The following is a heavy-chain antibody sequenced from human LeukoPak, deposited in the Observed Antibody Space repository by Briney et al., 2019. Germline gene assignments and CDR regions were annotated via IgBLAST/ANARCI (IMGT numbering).Heavy chain of an antibody. V-gene: IGHV1-18*01. CDR3: ARDPSNSSGYHAHFDS. CDR2: ISCYNGDT. CDR1: GYTFTHHG. Sequence: GASVKVSCKASGYTFTHHGISWARQAPGQGLEWMGWISCYNGDTMYAQNVQGRVTMTTETSTRTAYIELRSLRSDDTAMYYCARDPSNSSGYHAHFDSWGQGTLVTVSS. D-gene: IGHD3-22*01. J-gene: IGHJ4*02.